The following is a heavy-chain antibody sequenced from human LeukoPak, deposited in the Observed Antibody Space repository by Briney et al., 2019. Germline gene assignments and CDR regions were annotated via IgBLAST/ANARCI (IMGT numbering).Heavy chain of an antibody. CDR3: ARVDTMIVVDLDAFDI. CDR1: GFTFSSYS. Sequence: GGSLRLSCAASGFTFSSYSMNWVRQAPGKGLEWGSYISSSSSTIYYADSVKGRFTISRDNAKNSLYLQMNSLRAEDTAVYYCARVDTMIVVDLDAFDIWGQGTMLTVSS. J-gene: IGHJ3*02. D-gene: IGHD3-22*01. V-gene: IGHV3-48*01. CDR2: ISSSSSTI.